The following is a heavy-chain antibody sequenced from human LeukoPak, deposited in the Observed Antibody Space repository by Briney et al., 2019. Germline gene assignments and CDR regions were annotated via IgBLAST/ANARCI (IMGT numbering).Heavy chain of an antibody. CDR2: INWNGGST. CDR3: ARVQSFRWELPIDY. J-gene: IGHJ4*02. Sequence: GGSLRLSCAASGFTFDDYGMSWVRQAPGKGLEWVSGINWNGGSTGYADSVKGRFTISRDNAKNTLYLQMNSLRAEDTALYYCARVQSFRWELPIDYWGQGALVTVS. CDR1: GFTFDDYG. V-gene: IGHV3-20*04. D-gene: IGHD1-26*01.